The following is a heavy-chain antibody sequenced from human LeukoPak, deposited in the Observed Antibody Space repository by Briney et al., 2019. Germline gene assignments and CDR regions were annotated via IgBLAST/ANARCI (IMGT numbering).Heavy chain of an antibody. Sequence: PSETLSLTGTVSGGSISSYYWSWIRQRPGKGLEWIGYIYYSGSTNYNPSLKSRVTISVDTSKNQFSLKLSSVTAADTAVYYCARGYSSGWYIDYWGQGTLVTVSS. CDR1: GGSISSYY. CDR3: ARGYSSGWYIDY. CDR2: IYYSGST. V-gene: IGHV4-59*01. D-gene: IGHD6-19*01. J-gene: IGHJ4*02.